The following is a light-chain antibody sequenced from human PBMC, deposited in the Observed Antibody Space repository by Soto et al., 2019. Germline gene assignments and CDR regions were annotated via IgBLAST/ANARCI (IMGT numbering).Light chain of an antibody. CDR2: GAS. CDR1: QSVTTQ. J-gene: IGKJ1*01. V-gene: IGKV3-20*01. CDR3: QQYGGSTRT. Sequence: IVFTQSPCTVSFSQGERATLSCRASQSVTTQLAWYQQKPGQAPRLIIHGASSRATGVPDRITGSGSGTDFTLSISRLEPEDFAVYYCQQYGGSTRTFGQGTKVDIK.